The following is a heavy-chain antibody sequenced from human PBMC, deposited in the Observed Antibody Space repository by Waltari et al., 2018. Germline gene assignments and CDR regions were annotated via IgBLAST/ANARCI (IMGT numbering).Heavy chain of an antibody. CDR1: GGSISSYY. J-gene: IGHJ4*02. D-gene: IGHD2-2*01. CDR2: IYTSGST. CDR3: ARMGDCSSTSCYFFDY. Sequence: QVQLQESGPGLVKPSETLSLTCTVSGGSISSYYWSWIRQPAGKGLEWIGRIYTSGSTNYNPSLKSRVTMSVDTSKNQFSLKLSSVTAADTAVYYCARMGDCSSTSCYFFDYWGQGTLVTISS. V-gene: IGHV4-4*07.